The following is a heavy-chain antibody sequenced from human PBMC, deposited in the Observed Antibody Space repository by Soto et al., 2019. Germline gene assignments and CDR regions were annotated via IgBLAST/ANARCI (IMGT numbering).Heavy chain of an antibody. D-gene: IGHD3-22*01. J-gene: IGHJ3*02. CDR1: GGTFSSYA. V-gene: IGHV1-69*13. CDR3: ARADSPYDAFDI. Sequence: SVKVSCKASGGTFSSYASSGVRQAPGQGLEWMGGITPIFGTANYAQKFQGRVTITADESTSTAYMELSSLRSEDTAVYYCARADSPYDAFDIWGQRTIFTVSS. CDR2: ITPIFGTA.